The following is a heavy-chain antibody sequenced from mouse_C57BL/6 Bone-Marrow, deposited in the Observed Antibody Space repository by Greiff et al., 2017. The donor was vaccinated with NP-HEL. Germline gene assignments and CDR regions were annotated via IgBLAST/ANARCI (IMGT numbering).Heavy chain of an antibody. D-gene: IGHD1-1*01. V-gene: IGHV1-53*01. CDR3: ARSLLLRFYWYFDV. Sequence: QVQLQQPGTELVKPGASVKLSCKASGYTFTSYWMHWVKQRPGQGLEWIGNINPSNGGTNYNEKFKSKATLTVDKSSSTADMQLSSLPSEDSAVYYWARSLLLRFYWYFDVWGTGTTVTVSS. CDR1: GYTFTSYW. CDR2: INPSNGGT. J-gene: IGHJ1*03.